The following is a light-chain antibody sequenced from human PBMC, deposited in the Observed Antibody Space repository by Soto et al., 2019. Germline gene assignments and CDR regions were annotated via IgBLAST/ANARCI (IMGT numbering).Light chain of an antibody. Sequence: IHMRQTAYSVAASFGCIVTISFRASQDISGWLAWFQQKPGEAPKLLIYGAFSLQSGVPSRFSGSGSGTDFTLTISRLQPEDSATYYCQQSYRTPTFGPGTRLEIK. CDR3: QQSYRTPT. CDR2: GAF. V-gene: IGKV1D-12*01. J-gene: IGKJ5*01. CDR1: QDISGW.